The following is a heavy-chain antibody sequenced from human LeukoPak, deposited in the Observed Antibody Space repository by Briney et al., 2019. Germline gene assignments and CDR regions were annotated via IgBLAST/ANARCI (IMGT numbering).Heavy chain of an antibody. D-gene: IGHD1-26*01. V-gene: IGHV1-8*01. CDR2: MNPNSGNT. J-gene: IGHJ4*02. CDR3: ARGPNRTGSYYYFDY. Sequence: ASVKVSCKTSGYTFPSYDINWVRQATGQGLEWMGWMNPNSGNTGYTQKFQGRVTITRNTSITTAYMELSSLRSEDTAVYYCARGPNRTGSYYYFDYWGQGTLVTVSS. CDR1: GYTFPSYD.